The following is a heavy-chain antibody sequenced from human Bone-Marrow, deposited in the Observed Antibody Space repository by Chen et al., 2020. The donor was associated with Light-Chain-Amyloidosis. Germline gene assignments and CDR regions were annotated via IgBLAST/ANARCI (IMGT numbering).Heavy chain of an antibody. Sequence: EVQLVESGGGLLQRGGSRGRPVAAPGFPFGGFAWAWAGRAPGKGLGGVSTISGSGGSRYYGDSVKGRLTISRDNSKNALFLQMNSLRAEDTAVYYCAKDISYDDILPGYPADAFDIWGQGTMVTVSS. CDR3: AKDISYDDILPGYPADAFDI. V-gene: IGHV3-23*04. J-gene: IGHJ3*02. D-gene: IGHD3-9*01. CDR1: GFPFGGFA. CDR2: ISGSGGSR.